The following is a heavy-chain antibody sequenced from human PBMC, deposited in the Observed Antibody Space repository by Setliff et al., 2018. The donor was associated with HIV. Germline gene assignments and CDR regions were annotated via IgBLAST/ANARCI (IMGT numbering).Heavy chain of an antibody. CDR3: AKRPGYGYPFHI. Sequence: PSETLSLTCSVSGGSVSSVNYYWSWIRQPPGKGLEWIGYIHYTGSTTYNPSLKSRVTISVDTSKNRFSLALSSVTAADTAVYYCAKRPGYGYPFHIWGQGTMVTVSS. D-gene: IGHD5-18*01. CDR1: GGSVSSVNYY. J-gene: IGHJ3*02. CDR2: IHYTGST. V-gene: IGHV4-61*01.